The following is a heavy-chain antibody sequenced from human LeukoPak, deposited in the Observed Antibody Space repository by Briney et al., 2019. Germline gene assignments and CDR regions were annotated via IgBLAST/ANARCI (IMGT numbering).Heavy chain of an antibody. CDR3: AKSKWLDWYFDL. V-gene: IGHV3-9*01. J-gene: IGHJ2*01. CDR1: GFTFDDYA. Sequence: GGSPRLSCAASGFTFDDYAMHWVRQAPGKGLEWVSGISWNSGSIGYADSVKGRFTISRDNAKNSLYLQINSLRAEDTALYYCAKSKWLDWYFDLWGRGTLVTVSS. D-gene: IGHD6-19*01. CDR2: ISWNSGSI.